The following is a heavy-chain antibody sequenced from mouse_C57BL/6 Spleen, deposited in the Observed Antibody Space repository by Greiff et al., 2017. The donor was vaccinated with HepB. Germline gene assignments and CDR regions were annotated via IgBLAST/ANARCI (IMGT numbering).Heavy chain of an antibody. CDR2: IDPENGDT. Sequence: EVQLQQSGAELVRPGASVKLSCTASGFNIKDDYMHWVKQRPEQGLEWIGWIDPENGDTEYASKFQGKATITADTSSNTAYLQLSSLTSEDTAVYYCTRGAQATCPFAYWGQGTLVTVSA. J-gene: IGHJ3*01. D-gene: IGHD3-2*02. V-gene: IGHV14-4*01. CDR1: GFNIKDDY. CDR3: TRGAQATCPFAY.